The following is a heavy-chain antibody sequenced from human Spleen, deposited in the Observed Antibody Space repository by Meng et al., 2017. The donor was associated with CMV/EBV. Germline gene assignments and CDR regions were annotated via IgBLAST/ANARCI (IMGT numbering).Heavy chain of an antibody. J-gene: IGHJ6*02. CDR2: IYYSGST. D-gene: IGHD2-2*01. CDR1: GGSVSSGSYY. Sequence: SETLSLTCTVSGGSVSSGSYYWSWIRQPPGKGLEWIGYIYYSGSTNYNPSLKSRVTISVDTSKNQFSLKLSSVTAADTAVYYCARDSVVWGYYYYGMDVWGQGTTVTVSS. CDR3: ARDSVVWGYYYYGMDV. V-gene: IGHV4-61*01.